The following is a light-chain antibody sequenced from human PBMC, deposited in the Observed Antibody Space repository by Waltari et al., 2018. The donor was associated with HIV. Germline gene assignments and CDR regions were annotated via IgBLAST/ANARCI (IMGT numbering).Light chain of an antibody. CDR1: VLSKKF. V-gene: IGLV3-27*01. CDR3: YAATENNLV. J-gene: IGLJ2*01. CDR2: KDN. Sequence: SYELTQPSSVSVSPGQTARITCSGDVLSKKFARWFQQKPGQAPVLIIYKDNERASGIPVRFSGSSSGTTVTLTISGAQVDDEADYYCYAATENNLVFGGGTKLTVL.